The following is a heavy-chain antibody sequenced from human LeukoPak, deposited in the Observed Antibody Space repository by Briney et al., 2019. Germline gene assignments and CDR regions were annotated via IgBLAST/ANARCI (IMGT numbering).Heavy chain of an antibody. J-gene: IGHJ3*02. CDR3: ATTHGMTTVARLRHRGAFDI. CDR1: GYTLTELS. V-gene: IGHV1-24*01. D-gene: IGHD4-17*01. Sequence: ASVKVSCKVSGYTLTELSMHWVRQAPGKGLERMGGFDPEDGETIYAQKFQGRVTMTEDTSTDTAYMELSSLRSEDTAVYYCATTHGMTTVARLRHRGAFDIWGQGTMVTVSS. CDR2: FDPEDGET.